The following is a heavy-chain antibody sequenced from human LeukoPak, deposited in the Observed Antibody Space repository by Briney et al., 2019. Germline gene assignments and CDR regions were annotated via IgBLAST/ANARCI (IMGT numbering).Heavy chain of an antibody. CDR2: IYYSGSI. CDR1: GGSISSYY. CDR3: ARDTPDCSSTSCYSWFDP. J-gene: IGHJ5*02. V-gene: IGHV4-59*01. D-gene: IGHD2-2*01. Sequence: PSETLSLTCTVSGGSISSYYWSWIRQPPGKGLEWIGYIYYSGSINYNPSLKSRVTISVDTSKNQFSLKLSSVTAADTAVYYCARDTPDCSSTSCYSWFDPWGQGTLVTVSS.